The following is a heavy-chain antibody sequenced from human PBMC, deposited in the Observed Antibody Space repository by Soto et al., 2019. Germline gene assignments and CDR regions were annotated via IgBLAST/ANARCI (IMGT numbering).Heavy chain of an antibody. Sequence: GGSLRLSCAASGFTFSSSWMHWVRQAPGKGLVWVSRVSGDGGSTYYADSVKGRFTISRDNSKNTLYLQMNSLRAEDTAVYYCAKTRGDSSGRRAFDYCGQGTLVTVSS. J-gene: IGHJ4*02. V-gene: IGHV3-74*01. CDR2: VSGDGGST. CDR3: AKTRGDSSGRRAFDY. CDR1: GFTFSSSW. D-gene: IGHD6-19*01.